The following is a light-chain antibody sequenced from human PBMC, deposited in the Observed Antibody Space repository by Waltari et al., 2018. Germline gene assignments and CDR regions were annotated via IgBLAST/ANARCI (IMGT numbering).Light chain of an antibody. Sequence: EIVLAQSPATLSLSPGDRAPLSCRTSQSVSSYLAWFQQNPGQAPRLLIYDASNRATGIPARFSGSGSGTDFTLTISSLEPEDSAVYYCQQRSSWPLLTFGGGTKVEIK. V-gene: IGKV3-11*01. CDR2: DAS. CDR1: QSVSSY. CDR3: QQRSSWPLLT. J-gene: IGKJ4*01.